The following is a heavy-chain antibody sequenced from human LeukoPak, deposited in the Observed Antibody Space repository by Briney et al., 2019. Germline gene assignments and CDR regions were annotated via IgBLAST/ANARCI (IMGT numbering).Heavy chain of an antibody. CDR1: GFTFSNYW. Sequence: GGSLRLSCAASGFTFSNYWMHWVRQAPGKGLEWVSSISSSSNYIYYADSVKGRFTISRDNAKNSLYLQMNSLRAEDTAVYYCARGGYGSYCSSTSCYGIDYWGQGTLVTVSS. CDR3: ARGGYGSYCSSTSCYGIDY. V-gene: IGHV3-21*01. CDR2: ISSSSNYI. J-gene: IGHJ4*02. D-gene: IGHD2-2*01.